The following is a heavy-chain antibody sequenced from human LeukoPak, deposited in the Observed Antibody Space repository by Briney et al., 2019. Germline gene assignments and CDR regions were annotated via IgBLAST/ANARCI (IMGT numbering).Heavy chain of an antibody. J-gene: IGHJ4*02. CDR3: ARVSPGGYIDY. Sequence: PGGSLRLSCVTSGFIFSDYYMSWIRQAPGKRLEWVSYISSSGRTIYYADSVKGRFTVSRDNAKNSLYLQMNSLRAEDTAVYYCARVSPGGYIDYWGQGTLVTVSS. V-gene: IGHV3-11*04. D-gene: IGHD3-22*01. CDR1: GFIFSDYY. CDR2: ISSSGRTI.